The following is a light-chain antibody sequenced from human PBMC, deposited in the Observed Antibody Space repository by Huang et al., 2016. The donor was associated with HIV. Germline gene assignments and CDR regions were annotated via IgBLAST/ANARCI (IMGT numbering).Light chain of an antibody. CDR3: QHYNDWPRT. J-gene: IGKJ2*01. Sequence: EIVMTQSPATLSVSPGETVALSCRASQSLSGNLAWYQRKPGQTPRLLIYATAIRAAGVPGRFSGSGSGSEFTLTISSLLSEDSAVYYCQHYNDWPRTFGQGTKLEIK. CDR1: QSLSGN. V-gene: IGKV3D-15*01. CDR2: ATA.